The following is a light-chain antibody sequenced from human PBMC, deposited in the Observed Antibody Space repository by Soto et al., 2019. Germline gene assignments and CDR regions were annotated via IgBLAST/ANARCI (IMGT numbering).Light chain of an antibody. CDR2: GNT. CDR1: SSNIGAGYD. V-gene: IGLV1-40*01. J-gene: IGLJ2*01. Sequence: QSVLTKPPSVSGAPGQRVTISCTGSSSNIGAGYDVHGYQQLPGRAPKLLIYGNTNRPSGVPDRFSGYKSGTSASLAITVLQAEDEADYYCLSFDSSLSVVFGGGTQLTVL. CDR3: LSFDSSLSVV.